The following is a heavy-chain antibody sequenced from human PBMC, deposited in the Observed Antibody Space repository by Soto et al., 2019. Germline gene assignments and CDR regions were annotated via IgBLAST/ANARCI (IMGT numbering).Heavy chain of an antibody. CDR2: INHSGST. Sequence: SETLSLTCAVYGGSFSGYYWSWIRQPPGKGLEWIGEINHSGSTNYNPSLKSRVTISVDTSKNQFSLKLSSVTAADTAVYYCARGDYGGNSADDWGQGTLVTVSS. D-gene: IGHD4-17*01. CDR3: ARGDYGGNSADD. CDR1: GGSFSGYY. J-gene: IGHJ4*02. V-gene: IGHV4-34*01.